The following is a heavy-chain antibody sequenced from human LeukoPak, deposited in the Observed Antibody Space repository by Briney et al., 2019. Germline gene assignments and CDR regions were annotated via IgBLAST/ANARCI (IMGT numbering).Heavy chain of an antibody. CDR2: IYHSGST. CDR3: ARGPYCSGGSCYSVWFDP. J-gene: IGHJ5*02. D-gene: IGHD2-15*01. V-gene: IGHV4-30-2*01. CDR1: GGSISSGSYS. Sequence: PSQTLSLTCAVSGGSISSGSYSWSWIQQPPGKGLEWIGYIYHSGSTYYNPSLKSRVTISVDRSKNQFSLKLSSVTAADTAVYYCARGPYCSGGSCYSVWFDPWGQGTLVTVSS.